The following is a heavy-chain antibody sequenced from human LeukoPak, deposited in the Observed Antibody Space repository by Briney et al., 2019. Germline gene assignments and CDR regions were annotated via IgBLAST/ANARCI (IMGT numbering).Heavy chain of an antibody. D-gene: IGHD3-22*01. J-gene: IGHJ5*02. CDR2: INPNSGGT. V-gene: IGHV1-2*02. CDR1: GYTFTGYY. CDR3: ARDPQYYYDSSGYYFNWFDP. Sequence: ASVKVSCKASGYTFTGYYIHWVRQAPGQGLEWMGWINPNSGGTNYAQKFQGRVTMTRDTSISTAYMELSRLRSDDTAVYYCARDPQYYYDSSGYYFNWFDPWGQGTLVTVSS.